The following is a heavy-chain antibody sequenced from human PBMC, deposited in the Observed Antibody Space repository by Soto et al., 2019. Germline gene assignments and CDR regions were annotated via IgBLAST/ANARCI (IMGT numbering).Heavy chain of an antibody. V-gene: IGHV4-59*12. J-gene: IGHJ4*02. Sequence: SETLSLTCTVSGGSISSYYWSWIRQPPGKGLEWIGYIYYSGSFTTYADSVKGRFTISRDNAKSTLFLQMNSLRAEDTAVYYCVRDDFGLGLDYWGLGTLVTVSS. D-gene: IGHD1-26*01. CDR2: IYYSGSFT. CDR3: VRDDFGLGLDY. CDR1: GGSISSYY.